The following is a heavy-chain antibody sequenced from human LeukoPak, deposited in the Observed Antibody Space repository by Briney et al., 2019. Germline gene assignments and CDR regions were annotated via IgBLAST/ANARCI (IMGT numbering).Heavy chain of an antibody. CDR3: AREKELRYFDWLSPTDY. Sequence: ASVKVSCKASGYTFTGYYMHWVRQAPGQGLEWMGWINPNSGGTNYARKFQGRVTMTRDTSISTAYMELSRLRSDDAAVYYCAREKELRYFDWLSPTDYWGQGTLVTVSS. CDR2: INPNSGGT. J-gene: IGHJ4*02. D-gene: IGHD3-9*01. CDR1: GYTFTGYY. V-gene: IGHV1-2*02.